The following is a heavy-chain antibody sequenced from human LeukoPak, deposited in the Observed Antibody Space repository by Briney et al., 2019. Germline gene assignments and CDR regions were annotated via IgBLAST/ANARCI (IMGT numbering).Heavy chain of an antibody. CDR1: GGSISSSSYY. Sequence: SETLSLTCTVSGGSISSSSYYWGWIRHPPGKGLEGIGSIYYSGSTYYNPSLKSRVTISVDTSKNQFSLKLSSVTAADTAVYYCARQMGMTTVSDYWGQGTLVTVSS. D-gene: IGHD4-11*01. V-gene: IGHV4-39*01. CDR2: IYYSGST. J-gene: IGHJ4*02. CDR3: ARQMGMTTVSDY.